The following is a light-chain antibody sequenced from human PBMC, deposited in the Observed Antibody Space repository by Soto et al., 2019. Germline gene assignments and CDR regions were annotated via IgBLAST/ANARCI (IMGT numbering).Light chain of an antibody. V-gene: IGLV2-23*01. Sequence: QSALTQPASVSGSPGQSITISCTGTSSVVGTYNLVSWYQHHPGKAPKLMIYEGSKRPSGVSNRFSGSKSGNTASLTISGLQAEDEADYYCCSYAGSIPYVFGTGTKVTVL. CDR3: CSYAGSIPYV. J-gene: IGLJ1*01. CDR1: SSVVGTYNL. CDR2: EGS.